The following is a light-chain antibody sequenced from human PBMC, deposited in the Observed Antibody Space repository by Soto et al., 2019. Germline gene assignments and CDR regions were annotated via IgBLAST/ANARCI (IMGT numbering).Light chain of an antibody. CDR2: AAS. V-gene: IGKV1-39*01. Sequence: DIQMTQSLSSLSASVGDRVTITCRASQSISSYLNWYQQKPGKAPKLLIYAASSLQSGVPSRFSGSGSGTDFTLTISSLQPEDFATYSCQQSYSTLPYTFGQGTKLEIK. CDR1: QSISSY. CDR3: QQSYSTLPYT. J-gene: IGKJ2*01.